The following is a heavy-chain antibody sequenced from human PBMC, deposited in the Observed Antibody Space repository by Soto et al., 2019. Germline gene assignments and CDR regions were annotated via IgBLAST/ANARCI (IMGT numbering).Heavy chain of an antibody. CDR1: GFTFSSYA. V-gene: IGHV3-23*01. CDR3: AKDRAVRPPGDAFDI. CDR2: ISGSGGST. D-gene: IGHD3-10*01. J-gene: IGHJ3*02. Sequence: PGGSLRRSCAASGFTFSSYAMSRVRQAPGKGLEWVSAISGSGGSTYYADSVKGRFTISRDNSKNTLYLQMNSLRAEDTAVYYCAKDRAVRPPGDAFDIWGQGTMVTVSS.